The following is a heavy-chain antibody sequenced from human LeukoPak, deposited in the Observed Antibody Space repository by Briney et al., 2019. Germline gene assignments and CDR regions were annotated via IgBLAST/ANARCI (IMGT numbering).Heavy chain of an antibody. CDR1: GGSFSDYY. CDR3: ASIQQIRGLTVFDY. CDR2: INHSGRT. Sequence: SETLSLTCGVSGGSFSDYYLSWVRQPPNKGLEWIGEINHSGRTTYNPSLKSRVTLSVDTSQIQFSLKLTSVTAADTAVYYCASIQQIRGLTVFDYWGQGALVTVSS. J-gene: IGHJ4*02. D-gene: IGHD3-10*01. V-gene: IGHV4-34*01.